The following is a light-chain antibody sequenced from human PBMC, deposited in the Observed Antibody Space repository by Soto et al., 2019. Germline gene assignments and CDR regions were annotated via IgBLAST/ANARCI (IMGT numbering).Light chain of an antibody. V-gene: IGKV3-11*01. CDR3: QQRRMWPIT. J-gene: IGKJ5*01. CDR2: DAY. CDR1: QSFRGL. Sequence: EFVLTQSPGTLSLSPGERATLSCRASQSFRGLLAWYRQKPGQAPRLLIYDAYNRATGIPPRFSGSGSGTDFTLTISSLEPEDSAVYYCQQRRMWPITFGQGTRLEIK.